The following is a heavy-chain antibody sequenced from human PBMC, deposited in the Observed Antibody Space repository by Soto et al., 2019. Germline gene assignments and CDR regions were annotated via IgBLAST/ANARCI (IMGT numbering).Heavy chain of an antibody. CDR2: IFSNDEK. D-gene: IGHD3-10*01. J-gene: IGHJ5*02. CDR3: TRIEKGSATYT. Sequence: QVTLKESGPVLVKPTETLTLTCTVSGFSLSNTRMGVSWIRQPPGKALEWLAHIFSNDEKSYSTSLKSRLTIPQDTSKSQVVLSMTNMDPVDTATYYCTRIEKGSATYTWGQGTLVTVSS. CDR1: GFSLSNTRMG. V-gene: IGHV2-26*01.